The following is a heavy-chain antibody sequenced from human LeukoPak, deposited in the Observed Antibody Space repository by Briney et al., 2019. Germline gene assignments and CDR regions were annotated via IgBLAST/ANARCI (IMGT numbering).Heavy chain of an antibody. CDR2: IYTSGST. J-gene: IGHJ5*02. CDR3: ARHRSYYGSGSYLFWFDP. D-gene: IGHD3-10*01. CDR1: GGSISSGSYY. Sequence: PSETLSLTCTVSGGSISSGSYYWSWIRQPAGKGLEWIGRIYTSGSTNYNPSLKSRITISVDTSKNQFSLKLSSVTAADTAVYYCARHRSYYGSGSYLFWFDPWGQGTLVTVSS. V-gene: IGHV4-61*02.